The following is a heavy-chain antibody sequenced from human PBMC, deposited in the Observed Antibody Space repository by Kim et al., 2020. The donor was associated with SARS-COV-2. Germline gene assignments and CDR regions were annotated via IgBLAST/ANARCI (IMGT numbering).Heavy chain of an antibody. CDR3: ARVVSYYYGMDV. CDR2: K. D-gene: IGHD2-2*01. V-gene: IGHV3-33*01. J-gene: IGHJ6*02. Sequence: KNYADSVKGRFTISRDNSKNTLYLQMNSLRAEDTAVYYCARVVSYYYGMDVWGQGTTVTVSS.